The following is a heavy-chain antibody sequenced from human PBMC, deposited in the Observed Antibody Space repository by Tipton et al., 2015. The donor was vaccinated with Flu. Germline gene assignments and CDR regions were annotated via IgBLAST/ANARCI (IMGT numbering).Heavy chain of an antibody. D-gene: IGHD3-3*01. CDR3: ARFGYYYYMDV. Sequence: TLSLTCAVYGGSFSGYYWSWIRQPPGKGLEWIGEINHSGSTNYNPSLKSRVTISVDTPKNQFSLKLSSVTAADTAVYYCARFGYYYYMDVWGKGTTVTVSS. CDR1: GGSFSGYY. CDR2: INHSGST. V-gene: IGHV4-34*01. J-gene: IGHJ6*03.